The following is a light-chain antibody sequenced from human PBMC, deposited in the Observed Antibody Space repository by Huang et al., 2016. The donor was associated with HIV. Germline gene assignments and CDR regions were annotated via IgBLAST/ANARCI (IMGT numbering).Light chain of an antibody. CDR2: GAS. CDR3: QERTF. J-gene: IGKJ3*01. V-gene: IGKV3-11*01. CDR1: QSVGTY. Sequence: ELVLTQSPVTLSLSPGERATLSCRASQSVGTYLAWYQQKPDQAPRLLIYGASNRATGIPARFTGSGSGTDFTLTISSLEPEDFAVYYCQERTFFGPGSKVDIK.